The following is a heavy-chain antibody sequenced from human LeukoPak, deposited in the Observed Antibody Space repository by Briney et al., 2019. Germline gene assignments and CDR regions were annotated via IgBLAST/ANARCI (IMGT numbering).Heavy chain of an antibody. Sequence: GGSLRLSCAASGFTFTSYAMSWVRQAPGKGLEWVGRIKRKSDGGTPDYAAPVEGRFTISRDDSKNILYLQMSSLKTEDTAVYYCATDQGFIYYFDYWGQGTLVTVSS. CDR2: IKRKSDGGTP. CDR1: GFTFTSYA. D-gene: IGHD3-10*01. CDR3: ATDQGFIYYFDY. J-gene: IGHJ4*02. V-gene: IGHV3-15*01.